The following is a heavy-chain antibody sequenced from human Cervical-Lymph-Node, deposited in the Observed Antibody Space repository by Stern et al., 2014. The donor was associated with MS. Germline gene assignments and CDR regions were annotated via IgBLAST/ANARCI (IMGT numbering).Heavy chain of an antibody. V-gene: IGHV3-30*18. CDR3: VKMGITEVRGVRLGDY. J-gene: IGHJ4*02. CDR2: ISYDGSDT. CDR1: GFPFSSHG. Sequence: QVQLVQSGGGVVQPGRSLRLSCTVSGFPFSSHGLHWVRQAPGKGLEWVSVISYDGSDTFYAESVKGRFTISRDNSKNTLSLEMRSLRPEDTGVYYCVKMGITEVRGVRLGDYWGPGTLVIVSS. D-gene: IGHD3-10*01.